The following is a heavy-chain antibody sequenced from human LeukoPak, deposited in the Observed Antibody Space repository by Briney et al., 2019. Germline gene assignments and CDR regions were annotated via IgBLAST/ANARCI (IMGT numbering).Heavy chain of an antibody. CDR1: GGSFSGYY. J-gene: IGHJ4*02. V-gene: IGHV4-34*01. Sequence: PSETLSLTCAVYGGSFSGYYWSWIRQPPGKGLEWIGEINHSGSTNYNPSLKSRVTISVDTSKNQFSLKLSSVTAADTAVYYCARLPHELLDFWSGYYYPQGDDYWGQGTLVTVSS. CDR3: ARLPHELLDFWSGYYYPQGDDY. D-gene: IGHD3-3*01. CDR2: INHSGST.